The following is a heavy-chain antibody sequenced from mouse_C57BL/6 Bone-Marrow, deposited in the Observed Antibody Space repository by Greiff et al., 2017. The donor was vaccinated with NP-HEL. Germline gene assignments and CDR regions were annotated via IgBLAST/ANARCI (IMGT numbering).Heavy chain of an antibody. V-gene: IGHV1-64*01. J-gene: IGHJ1*03. CDR3: ARRGYYGSPGYFDV. D-gene: IGHD1-1*01. CDR2: IHPNSGST. CDR1: GYTFTSYW. Sequence: VQLQQSGAELVKPGASVKLSCKASGYTFTSYWMHWVKQRPGQGLEWIGMIHPNSGSTNYNEKFKSKATLTVDKSSSTAYMQLSSLTSEDSAVYYCARRGYYGSPGYFDVWGTGTTVTVSS.